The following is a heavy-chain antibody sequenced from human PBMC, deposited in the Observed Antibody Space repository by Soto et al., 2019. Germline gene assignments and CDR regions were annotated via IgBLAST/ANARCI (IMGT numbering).Heavy chain of an antibody. J-gene: IGHJ4*02. Sequence: QVQLVESGGGVVQPGRSLRLSCAASGFTFSSYAMHWVRQAPGKGLEWVAVISYDGSNKYYADSVKGRFTISRDNSKNTLYVQMNSLRAEDTAVYYCARGSSNYDILTGYYSPHGGIDYWGQGTLVTVSS. D-gene: IGHD3-9*01. CDR1: GFTFSSYA. CDR2: ISYDGSNK. CDR3: ARGSSNYDILTGYYSPHGGIDY. V-gene: IGHV3-30-3*01.